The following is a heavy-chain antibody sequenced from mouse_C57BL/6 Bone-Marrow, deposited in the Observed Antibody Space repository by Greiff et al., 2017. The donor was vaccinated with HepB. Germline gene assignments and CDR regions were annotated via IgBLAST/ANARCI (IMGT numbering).Heavy chain of an antibody. CDR1: GFTFSDYY. V-gene: IGHV5-16*01. J-gene: IGHJ1*03. CDR3: ARDEYFDV. Sequence: EVQVVESEGGLVQPGSSMKLSCTASGFTFSDYYMAWVRQVPEKGLEWVANINYDGSSTYYLDSLKSRFIISRDNAKNILYLQMSSLKSEDTATYYCARDEYFDVWGTGTTVTVSS. CDR2: INYDGSST.